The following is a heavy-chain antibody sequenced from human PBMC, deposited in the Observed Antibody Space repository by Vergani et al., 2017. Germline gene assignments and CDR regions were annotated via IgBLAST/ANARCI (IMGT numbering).Heavy chain of an antibody. V-gene: IGHV3-23*01. CDR1: GFTFIMHA. CDR3: ARDQVPAGIRLNVGNYMDV. CDR2: LSASDRRT. Sequence: EVQLLESGGDLVQPGGSLRLSCAASGFTFIMHAMSWVRQAPGKGLEWVSTLSASDRRTHYADSVKGRFTISRDNSKNTLYLQMSSLRAEDTAVYYCARDQVPAGIRLNVGNYMDVWGKGTTVIVSS. J-gene: IGHJ6*03. D-gene: IGHD2-2*02.